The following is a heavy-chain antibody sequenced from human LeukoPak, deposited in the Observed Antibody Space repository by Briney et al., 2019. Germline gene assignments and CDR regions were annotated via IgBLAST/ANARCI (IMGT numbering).Heavy chain of an antibody. D-gene: IGHD3-16*02. V-gene: IGHV3-23*01. CDR3: AKDPYDYVWGSYRREHD. J-gene: IGHJ4*02. CDR2: ISGSGGST. Sequence: RPGGSLRLSCAASGFTFNNFAMSWVRQAPGKGLEWVSAISGSGGSTYYADSVKGRFTISRDNSKNTLYLQMNSLRAGDTAVYYCAKDPYDYVWGSYRREHDWGQGTLVTVSS. CDR1: GFTFNNFA.